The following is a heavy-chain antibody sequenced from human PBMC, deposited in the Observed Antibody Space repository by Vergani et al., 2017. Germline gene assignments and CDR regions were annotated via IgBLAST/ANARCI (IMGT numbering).Heavy chain of an antibody. CDR3: GKVADFYGLGSRLLDL. CDR1: GGSMSGYY. Sequence: QVQLQESGPGLVKPSETLSLTCSVSGGSMSGYYWSWIRQPPGKELEWIGYMYHSGSTNYNPSLATRVTMSGDTSKNQFSLKLNSVTAADTAVYYCGKVADFYGLGSRLLDLWGQGILVTVSS. J-gene: IGHJ5*02. D-gene: IGHD3-10*01. V-gene: IGHV4-59*01. CDR2: MYHSGST.